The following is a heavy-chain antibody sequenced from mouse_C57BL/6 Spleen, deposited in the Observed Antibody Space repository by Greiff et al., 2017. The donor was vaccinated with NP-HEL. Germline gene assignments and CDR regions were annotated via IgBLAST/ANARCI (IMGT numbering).Heavy chain of an antibody. Sequence: QVQLQQPGAELVRPGSSVKLSCKASGYTFTSYWMDWVKQRPGQGLEWIGNIYPSDSETHYHQKFKDKATLTVDKSSSTAYMQLSSLTSEDSAVYYCAREGYSNYGYFDVWGTGTTVTVSS. CDR1: GYTFTSYW. J-gene: IGHJ1*03. CDR2: IYPSDSET. D-gene: IGHD2-5*01. CDR3: AREGYSNYGYFDV. V-gene: IGHV1-61*01.